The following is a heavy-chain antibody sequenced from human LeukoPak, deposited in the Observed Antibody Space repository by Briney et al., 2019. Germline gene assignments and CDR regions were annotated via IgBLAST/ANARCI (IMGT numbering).Heavy chain of an antibody. D-gene: IGHD3-3*01. V-gene: IGHV1-18*01. CDR3: ASAPIVSQSYCDFWSGYYMHY. CDR2: ISAYNGNT. CDR1: GYTFTSYS. J-gene: IGHJ4*02. Sequence: ASVKVSCKASGYTFTSYSISWVRQAPGQGLEWMGWISAYNGNTNYAQKSQGRVTMIPGTSTSTAYMELRSMRSDDPAVYYCASAPIVSQSYCDFWSGYYMHYWGQGTLVTVSS.